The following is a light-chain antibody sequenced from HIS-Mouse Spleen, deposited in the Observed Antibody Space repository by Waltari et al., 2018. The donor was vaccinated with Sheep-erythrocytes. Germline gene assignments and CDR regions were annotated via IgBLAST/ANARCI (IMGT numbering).Light chain of an antibody. Sequence: SALTQPPSASGSPGQSVTIPCTGTSSHAGGYNYFPWYQQHPGKAPKLMIYEVSKRPSGVPDRFSGSKSGNTASLTVSGLQAEDEADYYCSSYAGSNNWVFGGGTKLTVL. J-gene: IGLJ3*02. CDR1: SSHAGGYNY. CDR3: SSYAGSNNWV. V-gene: IGLV2-8*01. CDR2: EVS.